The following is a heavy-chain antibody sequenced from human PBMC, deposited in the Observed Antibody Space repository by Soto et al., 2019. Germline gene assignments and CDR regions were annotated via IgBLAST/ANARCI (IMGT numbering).Heavy chain of an antibody. CDR3: ARLYYYYYMDV. CDR1: GGSISSSSYY. CDR2: IYYSGST. V-gene: IGHV4-39*01. Sequence: SETLSLTCTVSGGSISSSSYYWGWIRQPPGKGLEWIGSIYYSGSTYYNPSLKSRVTISVDTSKNQFSLKLSSVTAADTAVYYCARLYYYYYMDVWGKGTTVTVSS. J-gene: IGHJ6*03.